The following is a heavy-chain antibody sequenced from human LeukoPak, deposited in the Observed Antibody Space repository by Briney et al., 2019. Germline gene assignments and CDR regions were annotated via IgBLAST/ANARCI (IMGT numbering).Heavy chain of an antibody. CDR3: VTYHRYAFDD. CDR2: IRTTAGGAKYA. D-gene: IGHD2-2*01. Sequence: GGSLSLSCATSGFNFTRYAMNWGRQAPGKGLEWISNIRTTAGGAKYAYYADSVKGRVTISRDDGKNTLYLHMNGKRDDDTAVYCCVTYHRYAFDDWGQGILVTDSS. CDR1: GFNFTRYA. V-gene: IGHV3-48*02. J-gene: IGHJ4*02.